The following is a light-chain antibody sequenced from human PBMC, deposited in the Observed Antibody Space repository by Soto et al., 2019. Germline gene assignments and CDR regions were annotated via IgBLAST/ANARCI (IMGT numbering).Light chain of an antibody. J-gene: IGKJ1*01. V-gene: IGKV1-5*01. CDR1: QSISSY. Sequence: DIQMHQSXSSLSGAVVYMVTITCRSSQSISSYLHWYQQKPGKAPKILIYDDSSLESGVKSRFSGSGSGTEFTLTIRSMHPDDFANYYCKQYNSYSWTCGHGPTVAI. CDR2: DDS. CDR3: KQYNSYSWT.